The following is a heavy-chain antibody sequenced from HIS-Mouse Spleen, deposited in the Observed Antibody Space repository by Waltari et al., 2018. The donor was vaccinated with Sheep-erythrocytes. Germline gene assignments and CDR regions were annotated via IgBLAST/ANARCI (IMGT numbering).Heavy chain of an antibody. Sequence: QITLKESGPTLVKPTQTLTLTCTFSGFSLSTSGVGVGWIRQPPGKALEWLALISFNDDKRYSPSLKSRLTITKETSKNQVGLTMTNMDPVDTATYYCAHRRKSSGSYYYFQHWGQGTLVTVSS. D-gene: IGHD1-26*01. V-gene: IGHV2-5*01. J-gene: IGHJ1*01. CDR3: AHRRKSSGSYYYFQH. CDR1: GFSLSTSGVG. CDR2: ISFNDDK.